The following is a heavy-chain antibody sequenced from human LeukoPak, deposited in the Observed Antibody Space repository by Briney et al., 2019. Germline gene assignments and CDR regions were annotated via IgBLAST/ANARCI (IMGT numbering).Heavy chain of an antibody. CDR1: GYTFTGYY. V-gene: IGHV1-2*02. J-gene: IGHJ4*02. D-gene: IGHD2-2*01. CDR3: ARELFWGNCSSTSCSTDY. CDR2: INPNSGGT. Sequence: GASVKVSCKASGYTFTGYYMHWVRQAPGQGLEWMGWINPNSGGTNYAQKFQGRVTMTRDTSISTAYMELSRLRSDDTAVYYCARELFWGNCSSTSCSTDYWGQGTLVTVSS.